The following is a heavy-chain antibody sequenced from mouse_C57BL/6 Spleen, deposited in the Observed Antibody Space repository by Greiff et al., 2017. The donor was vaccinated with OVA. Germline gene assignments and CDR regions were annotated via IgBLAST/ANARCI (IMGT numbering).Heavy chain of an antibody. J-gene: IGHJ4*01. CDR1: GYTFTSYW. CDR3: ARLRRGGYAMDY. D-gene: IGHD2-12*01. V-gene: IGHV1-53*01. Sequence: QVQLQQPGTELVKPGASVKLSCKASGYTFTSYWMHWVKQRPGQGLEWIGNINPSNGGTNYNEKFKSKATLTVDKSSSTAYMQLSSLTSEDSAFYYRARLRRGGYAMDYWGQGTSVTVSS. CDR2: INPSNGGT.